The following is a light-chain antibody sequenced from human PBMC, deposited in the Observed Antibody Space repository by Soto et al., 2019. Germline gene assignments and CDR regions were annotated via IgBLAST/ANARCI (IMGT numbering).Light chain of an antibody. Sequence: EMVMTQSPATLSVSPGERATLSCRASQSVSSKLAGYQQKPGQAPRLLIYDTSPRATGIPARFSGSGSGTEFTLTISSLQSEDFAVYYCQQYSNWPPITFGQGTRLEIK. J-gene: IGKJ5*01. CDR3: QQYSNWPPIT. CDR2: DTS. CDR1: QSVSSK. V-gene: IGKV3-15*01.